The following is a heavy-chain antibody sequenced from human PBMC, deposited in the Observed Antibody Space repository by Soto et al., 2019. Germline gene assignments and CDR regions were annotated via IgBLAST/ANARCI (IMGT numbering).Heavy chain of an antibody. CDR1: GFTFSSYA. CDR2: ISGSGGST. V-gene: IGHV3-23*01. J-gene: IGHJ5*02. D-gene: IGHD3-10*01. Sequence: EVQLLESGGGLVQPGGSLRLSCAASGFTFSSYAMSWVRQAPGKGLEWVSAISGSGGSTYYADSVKGRFTISRDNSKNALELEMNSLRAEDTAVYYCAKVVPFYGSGNWFDPWGQGTLVTVSS. CDR3: AKVVPFYGSGNWFDP.